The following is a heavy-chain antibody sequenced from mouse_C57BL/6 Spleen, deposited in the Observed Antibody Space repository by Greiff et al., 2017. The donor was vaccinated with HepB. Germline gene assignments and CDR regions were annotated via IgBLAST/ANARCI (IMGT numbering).Heavy chain of an antibody. D-gene: IGHD2-4*01. CDR3: ARSDYAWFAY. J-gene: IGHJ3*01. CDR1: GYAFSSYW. Sequence: ESGAELVKPGASVKISCKASGYAFSSYWMNWVKQRPGKGLEWIGQIYPGDGDTNYNGKFKGKATLTADKSSSTAYMQLSSLTSEDSAVYCCARSDYAWFAYWGQGTLVTVSA. CDR2: IYPGDGDT. V-gene: IGHV1-80*01.